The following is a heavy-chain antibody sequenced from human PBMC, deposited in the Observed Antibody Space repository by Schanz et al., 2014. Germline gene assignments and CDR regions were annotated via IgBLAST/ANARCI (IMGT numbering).Heavy chain of an antibody. Sequence: QVQLQESGPRLVKPSQTLSLTCTVSGGSISSGAYSWSWIRQPPGKRPEWIGYIYSSGSTYYNPSLKSRVSMSIETSKNQFSLKLSSGTAADTAVYCARDRGMTTSDYYYGMDVWGQGTTVTVSS. CDR2: IYSSGST. CDR3: ARDRGMTTSDYYYGMDV. D-gene: IGHD4-17*01. J-gene: IGHJ6*02. CDR1: GGSISSGAYS. V-gene: IGHV4-30-4*07.